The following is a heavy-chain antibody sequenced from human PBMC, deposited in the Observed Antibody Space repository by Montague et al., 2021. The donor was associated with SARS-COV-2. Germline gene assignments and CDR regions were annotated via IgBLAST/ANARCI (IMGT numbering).Heavy chain of an antibody. CDR3: ARHRKNRIDMLVVVIDYLDY. Sequence: SETLSLTCSVSGGSISSSSYYWGWIRQPPGKGLEWIGSIYYSGSTYYNPSLKSRVTMSVDTSKKQFSLKLTSVTAADTAVYYCARHRKNRIDMLVVVIDYLDYWGQGTLVTVSS. CDR2: IYYSGST. V-gene: IGHV4-39*01. J-gene: IGHJ4*02. CDR1: GGSISSSSYY. D-gene: IGHD3-22*01.